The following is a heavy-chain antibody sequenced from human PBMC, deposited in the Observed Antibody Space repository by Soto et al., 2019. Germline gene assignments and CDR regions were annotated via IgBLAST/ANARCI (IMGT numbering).Heavy chain of an antibody. J-gene: IGHJ5*01. CDR1: GGSFSGYY. CDR3: AGRTSLTSVEIFSGGLSGYNWVDP. D-gene: IGHD3-3*01. V-gene: IGHV4-34*01. Sequence: PSETLSLTCAVYGGSFSGYYWSWIRQPPGKGLEWIGEINHSGSTNYNPSLKSRVTMSVDTSKNQFSLKLTSVTAADTAVYYCAGRTSLTSVEIFSGGLSGYNWVDPWGRGTLVTVSS. CDR2: INHSGST.